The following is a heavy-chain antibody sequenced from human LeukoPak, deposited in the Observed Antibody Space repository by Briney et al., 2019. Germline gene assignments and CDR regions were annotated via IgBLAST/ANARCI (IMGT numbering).Heavy chain of an antibody. CDR3: ARLRFPPYGFRDYYYYYMDV. CDR1: GFTFSSYW. J-gene: IGHJ6*03. Sequence: PGGSLRLSCAASGFTFSSYWMSWIRQPPGKGLEWIGEINHSGSTNYNPSLKSRVTISVDTSKNQFSLKLISVTDADTAVYYCARLRFPPYGFRDYYYYYMDVWGKGTTVTISS. D-gene: IGHD3/OR15-3a*01. V-gene: IGHV4-34*01. CDR2: INHSGST.